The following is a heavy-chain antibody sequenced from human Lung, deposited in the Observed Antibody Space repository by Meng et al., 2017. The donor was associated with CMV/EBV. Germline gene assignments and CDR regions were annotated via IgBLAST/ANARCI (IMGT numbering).Heavy chain of an antibody. CDR2: IYRDGSTT. Sequence: GESLKISCAASGFTFSTYWMNWVRQAPGKGLEWVSYIYRDGSTTNYADSVKGRFTISRDNAKNTLYLEMNSLRAEDTAVYYCAREGVAARGTCEYWGQGTLVTVSS. CDR3: AREGVAARGTCEY. V-gene: IGHV3-48*04. D-gene: IGHD1-1*01. J-gene: IGHJ4*02. CDR1: GFTFSTYW.